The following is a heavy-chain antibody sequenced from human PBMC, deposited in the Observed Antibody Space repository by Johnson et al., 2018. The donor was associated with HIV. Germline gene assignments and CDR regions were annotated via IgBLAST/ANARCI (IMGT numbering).Heavy chain of an antibody. CDR1: GFTFSSYA. Sequence: QVQVVESGGGVVQPGRSLRLSCAASGFTFSSYAMHWVRQAPGKGLEWVAVISYDGSNKYYADSVKGRFTISRDNAKNSLYLQMNSLRAEDTAVYYCAGDRIERVRRGADAFDIWGQGTMVTGSS. CDR2: ISYDGSNK. J-gene: IGHJ3*02. CDR3: AGDRIERVRRGADAFDI. D-gene: IGHD1-1*01. V-gene: IGHV3-30*04.